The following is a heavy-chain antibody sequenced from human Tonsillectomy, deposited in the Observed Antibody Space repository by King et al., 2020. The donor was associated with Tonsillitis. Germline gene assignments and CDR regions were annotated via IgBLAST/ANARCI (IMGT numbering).Heavy chain of an antibody. CDR3: AKDTRALYDFWTGSFDY. CDR2: ISWNSGGT. V-gene: IGHV3-9*01. CDR1: GFTFVDYA. D-gene: IGHD3-3*01. J-gene: IGHJ4*02. Sequence: VQLVESGGGLVQPGRSLRLSCAASGFTFVDYAMHWVRQAPGKGLEWVSGISWNSGGTGYADSVKGRFTISRDNAKNSLYLQMNSLRAEDTALYYCAKDTRALYDFWTGSFDYWGQGTLVTVSS.